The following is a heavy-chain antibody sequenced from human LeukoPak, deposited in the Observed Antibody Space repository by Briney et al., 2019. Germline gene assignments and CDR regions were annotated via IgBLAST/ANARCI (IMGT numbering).Heavy chain of an antibody. Sequence: GGSLRLSCFASGFPFSDYLLTWVRQAPGKGLEWVANIKQDGSEKYYVDSVRGRFTISRDNTKNSLYLQINSLRAEDTDVYYCAKNKIVVVVAATGFDYWGQGTLVTVSS. D-gene: IGHD2-15*01. CDR2: IKQDGSEK. J-gene: IGHJ4*02. CDR3: AKNKIVVVVAATGFDY. V-gene: IGHV3-7*03. CDR1: GFPFSDYL.